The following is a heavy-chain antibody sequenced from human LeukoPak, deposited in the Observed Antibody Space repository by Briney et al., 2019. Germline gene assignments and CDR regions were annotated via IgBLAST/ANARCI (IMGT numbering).Heavy chain of an antibody. J-gene: IGHJ4*02. CDR3: ARQTGSGLFILP. CDR2: IYYSGNT. V-gene: IGHV4-59*05. Sequence: PSETLSLTCTVSGDSIRSYYWSWIRQPAGKGLEWIGSIYYSGNTYYNASLKSQVSISIDTSKNQFSLRLTSVTAADTAVYYCARQTGSGLFILPGGQGTLVTVSS. D-gene: IGHD3/OR15-3a*01. CDR1: GDSIRSYY.